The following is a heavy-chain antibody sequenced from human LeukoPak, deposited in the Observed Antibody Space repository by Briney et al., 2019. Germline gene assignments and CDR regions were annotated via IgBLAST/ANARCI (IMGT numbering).Heavy chain of an antibody. J-gene: IGHJ3*02. V-gene: IGHV4-61*02. Sequence: SETLSLTCTVSGGSISSGTYYWSWIRQPAGKGLEWIGRISTSGNTNYNPSLKSRVTISVDTSKNQFSLKLTSVTAADTAVYYCAREGTESQTVAFDIWGQGTMVTVSS. CDR1: GGSISSGTYY. D-gene: IGHD1-1*01. CDR3: AREGTESQTVAFDI. CDR2: ISTSGNT.